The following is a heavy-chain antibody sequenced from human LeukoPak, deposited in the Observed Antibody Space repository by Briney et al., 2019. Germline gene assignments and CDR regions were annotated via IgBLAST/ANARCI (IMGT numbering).Heavy chain of an antibody. D-gene: IGHD6-19*01. CDR2: IYYSGST. CDR3: ATTVAGVREHAY. CDR1: NGPINTYQ. Sequence: SETLSLTCTVSNGPINTYQWSWIRQPPGKGLEWIGYIYYSGSTNYNPSLRSRVTVSLDTSMNQFSLNLRSVTAADTAVYYCATTVAGVREHAYWGQGTLVTVSS. V-gene: IGHV4-59*08. J-gene: IGHJ4*02.